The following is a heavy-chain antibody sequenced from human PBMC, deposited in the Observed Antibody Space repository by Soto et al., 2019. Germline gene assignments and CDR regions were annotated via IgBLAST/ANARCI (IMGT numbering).Heavy chain of an antibody. CDR2: ISTSSSYT. CDR1: GFTFSDHY. V-gene: IGHV3-11*06. D-gene: IGHD3-16*01. CDR3: ARLIGNSWLDS. Sequence: PGGSLRLSCVASGFTFSDHYMTWIRQAPGKGLEWLSYISTSSSYTNYADSVRGRITINPDTSNNQLSLQLNSVTPDDTAVYYCARLIGNSWLDSWGQGILVTVSS. J-gene: IGHJ5*01.